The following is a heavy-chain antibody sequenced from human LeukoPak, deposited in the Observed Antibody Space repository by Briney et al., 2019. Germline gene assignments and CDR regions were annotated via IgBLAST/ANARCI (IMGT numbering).Heavy chain of an antibody. CDR3: ERHDPHFDY. J-gene: IGHJ4*02. V-gene: IGHV3-53*01. Sequence: GGSLRLSCSVSGFSVYSKVMRCVGQAPGKGLEWVSVIYTGGSTYYGDSVKGRFTISRDNSKHTLYLQMNSLRAEDTAVYYCERHDPHFDYWGQGTLVTVSS. D-gene: IGHD3-16*01. CDR2: IYTGGST. CDR1: GFSVYSKV.